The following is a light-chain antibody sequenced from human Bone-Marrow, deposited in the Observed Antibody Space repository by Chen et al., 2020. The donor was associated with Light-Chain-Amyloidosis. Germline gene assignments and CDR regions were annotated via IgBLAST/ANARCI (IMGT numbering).Light chain of an antibody. J-gene: IGKJ4*01. V-gene: IGKV1-5*03. CDR3: QQYNSPST. CDR1: QSISSW. Sequence: DIQMTQSPSTLSASVGDRVTITCRASQSISSWLAWYQQKPGKAPKLLIYKASSLESGVPSRFSGSGSGTEFTLTISSLQPDDVATYYCQQYNSPSTFGGGTKVEIK. CDR2: KAS.